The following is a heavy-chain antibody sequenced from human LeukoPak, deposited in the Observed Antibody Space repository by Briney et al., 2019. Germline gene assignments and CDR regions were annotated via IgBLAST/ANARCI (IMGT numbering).Heavy chain of an antibody. CDR1: GGSFSGYY. D-gene: IGHD3-3*01. J-gene: IGHJ5*02. CDR3: ARPRITIFGVVIHDWFDP. Sequence: SETLSLTCAVYGGSFSGYYWSWIRQPPGKGLEWIGEINHSGSTNYNPSLKSRVTISVDTSKNQFSLKLSSVTAADTAVYYCARPRITIFGVVIHDWFDPWGQGTLVTVSS. V-gene: IGHV4-34*01. CDR2: INHSGST.